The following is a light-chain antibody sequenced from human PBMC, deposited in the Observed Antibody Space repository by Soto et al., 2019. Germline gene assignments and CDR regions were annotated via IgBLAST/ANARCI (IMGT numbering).Light chain of an antibody. CDR1: QSIASY. CDR3: QQSYSTVWT. CDR2: ATS. J-gene: IGKJ1*01. Sequence: DIQMTQSPSPLSASVGDRVTITCRASQSIASYLNWYQQKPGKAPNLLIYATSSLQSGVPSRFSGSGSGSDFTLTISNLQAEDFATYYCQQSYSTVWTFGQGTKVDIK. V-gene: IGKV1-39*01.